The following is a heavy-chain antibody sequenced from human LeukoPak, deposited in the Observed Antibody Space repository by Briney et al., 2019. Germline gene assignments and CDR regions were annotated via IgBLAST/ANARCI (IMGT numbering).Heavy chain of an antibody. Sequence: PGGSLRLSCAASGFTFSNAWMSWVRQAPGKGLEWVGRIKSKTDGGTTDYAARVKGRFTISREESKKKVYLQMNSLKTEDTAVYYCTTAGYSGSYWTDYWGQGTLVTVSS. CDR2: IKSKTDGGTT. J-gene: IGHJ4*02. D-gene: IGHD1-26*01. CDR1: GFTFSNAW. V-gene: IGHV3-15*01. CDR3: TTAGYSGSYWTDY.